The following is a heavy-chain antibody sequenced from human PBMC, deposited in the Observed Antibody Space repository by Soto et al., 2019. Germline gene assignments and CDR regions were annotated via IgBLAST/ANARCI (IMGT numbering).Heavy chain of an antibody. Sequence: QVQLQESGPGLVKPSQTLSLTCTVSGGSISSGGYYWSWIRQHPGKGLEWIGYIYYSGSTYYNPSLKSRGTILIDTSKNQFSLKLSSVAGADTAVSYCASVGCDDGSGYNDVVIWGQGTMVTVSS. CDR1: GGSISSGGYY. J-gene: IGHJ3*02. V-gene: IGHV4-31*03. CDR2: IYYSGST. CDR3: ASVGCDDGSGYNDVVI. D-gene: IGHD3-22*01.